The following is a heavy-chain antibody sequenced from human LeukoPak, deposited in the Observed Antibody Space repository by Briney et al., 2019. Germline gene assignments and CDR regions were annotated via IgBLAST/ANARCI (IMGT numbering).Heavy chain of an antibody. CDR3: ARPSRQVGPYYGMDV. V-gene: IGHV4-61*08. J-gene: IGHJ6*02. D-gene: IGHD1-26*01. CDR2: IYYNGSS. CDR1: GGSLSSGDYY. Sequence: PSETLSLTCTVSGGSLSSGDYYWSWVRQPPGKGLEWIGDIYYNGSSNYNPSLKSRVSISVDTSKNQFSLKLSSVTAADTAVYYCARPSRQVGPYYGMDVWGLGTTVTVSS.